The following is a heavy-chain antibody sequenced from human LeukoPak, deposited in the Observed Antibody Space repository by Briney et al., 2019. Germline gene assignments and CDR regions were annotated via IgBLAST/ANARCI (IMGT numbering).Heavy chain of an antibody. CDR1: GGSISSSSSYY. CDR3: AKVNTWFDP. Sequence: SETLSLTCTVSGGSISSSSSYYWGWIRQPPGKGLEWIGNIHHSGSTYYTPSLKSRVTISVDSSKNQLPLKLSSVTAADTAIYYCAKVNTWFDPWGQGTLVTVSS. V-gene: IGHV4-39*01. D-gene: IGHD2/OR15-2a*01. J-gene: IGHJ5*02. CDR2: IHHSGST.